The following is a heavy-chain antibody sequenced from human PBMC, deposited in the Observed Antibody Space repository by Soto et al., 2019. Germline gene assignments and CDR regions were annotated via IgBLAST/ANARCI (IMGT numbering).Heavy chain of an antibody. CDR1: GFSISDNY. CDR3: ARATCDDNYYFDY. Sequence: HPGGSLRLSCAASGFSISDNYMAWIRQAPGKGLEWVSVIYRAGSTYYTDSVKGRFSISRDNSKNTLYLQMNSLSADDTAVYYCARATCDDNYYFDYWGQGSLVTVSS. CDR2: IYRAGST. J-gene: IGHJ4*02. D-gene: IGHD1-1*01. V-gene: IGHV3-53*01.